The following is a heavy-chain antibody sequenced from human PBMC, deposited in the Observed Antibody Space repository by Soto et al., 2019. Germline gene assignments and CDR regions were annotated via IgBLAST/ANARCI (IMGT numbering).Heavy chain of an antibody. V-gene: IGHV4-61*01. CDR1: GEAVGSGQSY. CDR3: ARGPADSAGSSVGRRMDV. CDR2: TSVTGAM. Sequence: QVQLQESGPGLVKPSETLSLLCFVSGEAVGSGQSYWNWIRQAPGKGLEWIDHTSVTGAMKYSASLKSRVTMSVDTSKSQISLTLSSVTAADSATYFCARGPADSAGSSVGRRMDVWGQGTTVTVAS. J-gene: IGHJ6*02. D-gene: IGHD3-22*01.